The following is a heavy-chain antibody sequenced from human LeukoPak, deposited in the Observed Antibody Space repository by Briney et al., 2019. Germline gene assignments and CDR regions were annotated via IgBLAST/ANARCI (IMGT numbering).Heavy chain of an antibody. CDR2: VNHSGST. V-gene: IGHV4-34*01. CDR3: ARAKTIAVVPAASSRFDP. J-gene: IGHJ5*02. CDR1: GGSFSGYY. D-gene: IGHD2-2*01. Sequence: SETLSLTCAVYGGSFSGYYWSWIRQPPGKGLEWIGEVNHSGSTNYNPSLKSRVTISVDTSKNQFSLKLSSVTAADTAVYYCARAKTIAVVPAASSRFDPWGQGTLVTVSS.